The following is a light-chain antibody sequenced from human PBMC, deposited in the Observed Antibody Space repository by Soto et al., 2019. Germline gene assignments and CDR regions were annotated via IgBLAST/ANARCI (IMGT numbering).Light chain of an antibody. V-gene: IGLV1-36*01. J-gene: IGLJ3*02. CDR3: ATWDDSLNGWV. Sequence: QSVLTQPPSVSEAPRQRVTISCSGSSSNIGNNVVNWYQQLPGKAPKLLIYYDDLLPSGVSDRFSGSKSGTSASLAISGLQSEDEADYYCATWDDSLNGWVFGGGTKVTVL. CDR2: YDD. CDR1: SSNIGNNV.